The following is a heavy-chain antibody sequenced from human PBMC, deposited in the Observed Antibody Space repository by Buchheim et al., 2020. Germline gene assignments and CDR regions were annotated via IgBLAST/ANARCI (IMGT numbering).Heavy chain of an antibody. V-gene: IGHV3-7*01. CDR2: IKQDGSEK. CDR1: GFTFSSYW. CDR3: ARGTYYDFWSGDLKYYYYYGMDV. D-gene: IGHD3-3*01. Sequence: EVQLVESGGGLVQPGGSLRLSCAASGFTFSSYWMSWVRQAPGKGLEWVANIKQDGSEKYYVDSVKGRFTISRDHAKNSLYLPMNSLRAEDTAVYYCARGTYYDFWSGDLKYYYYYGMDVWGQGTT. J-gene: IGHJ6*02.